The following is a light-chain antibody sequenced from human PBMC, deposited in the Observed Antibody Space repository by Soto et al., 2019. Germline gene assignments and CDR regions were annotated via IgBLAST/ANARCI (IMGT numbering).Light chain of an antibody. V-gene: IGKV1-5*03. Sequence: DIQLTQSPSTLSASVGDRVTLTCRASQNIRTWLAWYQHTPGKAPNLLIYAASSLESGVPSRFSGSGSATEFTLTISSLQPDDFATYYCQQYYSHSTFGQGTKVDI. CDR2: AAS. J-gene: IGKJ1*01. CDR1: QNIRTW. CDR3: QQYYSHST.